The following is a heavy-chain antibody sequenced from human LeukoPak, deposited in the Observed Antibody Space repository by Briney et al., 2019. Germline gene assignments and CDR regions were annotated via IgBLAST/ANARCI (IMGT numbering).Heavy chain of an antibody. J-gene: IGHJ4*02. CDR1: GVTSISYA. D-gene: IGHD6-13*01. Sequence: PGGSLRLSCAASGVTSISYAMCRGRQAPRGGVEGVSAIIGSGGSTYYADSLKSRFTISRDNSKNTLYLQMSSLRAADTAVYYCAKVGFIAADFDYWGQGTLVTVSS. CDR3: AKVGFIAADFDY. V-gene: IGHV3-23*01. CDR2: IIGSGGST.